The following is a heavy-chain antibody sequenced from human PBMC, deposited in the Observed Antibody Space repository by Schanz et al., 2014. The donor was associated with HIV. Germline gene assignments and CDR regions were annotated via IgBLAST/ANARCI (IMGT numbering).Heavy chain of an antibody. V-gene: IGHV3-7*03. D-gene: IGHD3-22*01. CDR2: IKEDGSEK. CDR3: AKPEYDSRGSSQSHFDY. CDR1: GFTFGDYA. Sequence: EVHLVESGGGLIKPGRSQRLSCTSSGFTFGDYAMSWFRQAPGKGPEWVANIKEDGSEKYHADSVKGRFTISRDNSKNTLYLQMTTLRIDDTAVYYCAKPEYDSRGSSQSHFDYWGQGTLVTVSS. J-gene: IGHJ4*02.